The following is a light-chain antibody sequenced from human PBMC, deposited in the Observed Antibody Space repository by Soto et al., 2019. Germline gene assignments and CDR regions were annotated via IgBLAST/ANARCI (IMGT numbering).Light chain of an antibody. CDR1: SSVVGGYDS. Sequence: QSAMTQPASVSGSPGQSITVSCTGASSVVGGYDSVFWYQQHPGKAPKLMIYEVTHRPSGVSDRFSGSKSGNTASLTISGLQSEDEADYYCSSYTSSSTLVFGGGTKLTVL. J-gene: IGLJ1*01. CDR3: SSYTSSSTLV. V-gene: IGLV2-14*01. CDR2: EVT.